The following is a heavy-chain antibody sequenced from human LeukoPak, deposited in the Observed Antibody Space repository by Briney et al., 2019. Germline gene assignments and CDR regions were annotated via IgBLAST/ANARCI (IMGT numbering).Heavy chain of an antibody. D-gene: IGHD3-22*01. CDR3: AREWNYETSGYYYYY. CDR2: TIPLFGTA. Sequence: SVKVTCKASGGTFSRYGISWVRQAPGQGLEWMGGTIPLFGTANYAQKFQGRVTITADESTSTAYMELSSLRPEDTALYYCAREWNYETSGYYYYYWGQGTLVTVSS. J-gene: IGHJ4*02. V-gene: IGHV1-69*13. CDR1: GGTFSRYG.